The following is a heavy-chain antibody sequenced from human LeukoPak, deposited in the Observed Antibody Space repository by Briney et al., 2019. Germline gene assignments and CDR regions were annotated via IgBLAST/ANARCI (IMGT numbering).Heavy chain of an antibody. D-gene: IGHD6-19*01. CDR2: IYYSGST. J-gene: IGHJ4*02. V-gene: IGHV4-59*08. CDR3: ATGIAVGVIDY. CDR1: GGSISSYY. Sequence: SETLSLTCTVSGGSISSYYWSWIRQPPGKGLEWIGYIYYSGSTNYNPSLKSRVTISVGTSKNQFSLKLSSVTAADTAVYYCATGIAVGVIDYWGQGTLVTVSS.